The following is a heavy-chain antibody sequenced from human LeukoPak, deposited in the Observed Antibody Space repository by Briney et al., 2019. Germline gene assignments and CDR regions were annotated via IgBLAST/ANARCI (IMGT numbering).Heavy chain of an antibody. Sequence: ASVKVSCKASGYTFTGYYMHWVRQAPGQGLEWMGWINPNSGGTNYAQKCQGRVTMTRDTSISTAYMELSRLRSDDTAVYYCARGIIAAAGTYWFDPWGQGTLVTVSS. J-gene: IGHJ5*02. CDR1: GYTFTGYY. D-gene: IGHD6-13*01. V-gene: IGHV1-2*02. CDR2: INPNSGGT. CDR3: ARGIIAAAGTYWFDP.